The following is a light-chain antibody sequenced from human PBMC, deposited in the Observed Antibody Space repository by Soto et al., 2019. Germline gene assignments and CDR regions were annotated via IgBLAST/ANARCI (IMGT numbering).Light chain of an antibody. Sequence: EIVMTQSPATLSVSPGERATLSCRASQSVSSNLAWYQEKPGQAPRLLMYGISTRATGIPARFSGSGSGTEFTLNISSLQSEDFAIYYCQQHNNWPLTFGGGTKVEIK. CDR1: QSVSSN. J-gene: IGKJ4*01. CDR2: GIS. CDR3: QQHNNWPLT. V-gene: IGKV3-15*01.